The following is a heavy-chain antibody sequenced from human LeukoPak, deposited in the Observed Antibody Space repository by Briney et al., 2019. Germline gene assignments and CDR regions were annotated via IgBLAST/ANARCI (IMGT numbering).Heavy chain of an antibody. J-gene: IGHJ4*02. CDR2: IYSGGST. V-gene: IGHV3-53*01. CDR3: AREPHDSSGCFDY. CDR1: GFTVSSNY. D-gene: IGHD6-19*01. Sequence: GGSLRLSCAASGFTVSSNYMSWVRQAPGKGLEWVSVIYSGGSTYYADSVKGRFTISRDNSKNTLYLQMNSLRAEDTAVYYCAREPHDSSGCFDYWGQGTLVTVSS.